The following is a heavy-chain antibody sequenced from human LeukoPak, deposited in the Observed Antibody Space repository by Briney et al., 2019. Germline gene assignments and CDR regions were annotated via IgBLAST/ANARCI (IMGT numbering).Heavy chain of an antibody. J-gene: IGHJ4*02. Sequence: GGSLRLSCAASGFTFSSYAMSWVRQAPGKGLEWGSAISGSGGSTYYADSVKGRFTISRDNSKNTLYLQMNSLRAEDTAVYYCANYYDSSGYYYFDYWGQGTLVTVSS. V-gene: IGHV3-23*01. CDR2: ISGSGGST. D-gene: IGHD3-22*01. CDR1: GFTFSSYA. CDR3: ANYYDSSGYYYFDY.